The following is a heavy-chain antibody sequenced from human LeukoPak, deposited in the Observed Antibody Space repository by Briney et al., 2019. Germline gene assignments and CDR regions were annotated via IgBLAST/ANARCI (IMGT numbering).Heavy chain of an antibody. D-gene: IGHD3-10*01. CDR3: AKELHGSGNYAFDS. J-gene: IGHJ4*02. V-gene: IGHV3-23*01. Sequence: GGSLRLSCAASGFTFSSCALSWVRQAPGKGLEWVSTVSVNGGTTYYADSVKGRFTISRDNSKNTLYLQMNSLRAEDTAVYFCAKELHGSGNYAFDSWGQGTLVTVSS. CDR1: GFTFSSCA. CDR2: VSVNGGTT.